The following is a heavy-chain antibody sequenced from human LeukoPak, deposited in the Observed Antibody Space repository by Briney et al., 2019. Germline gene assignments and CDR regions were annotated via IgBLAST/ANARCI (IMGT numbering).Heavy chain of an antibody. J-gene: IGHJ4*02. CDR1: GFTFSSYG. CDR3: AKDQSDTATTPYFDY. Sequence: AGRSLRLSCAASGFTFSSYGMHWVRQAPGKGLEWVAVISYDGSNKYYSDSVKGRFTISRDNSKNTLYLQMNSLRAEDTAVYYCAKDQSDTATTPYFDYWGQGTLVTVSS. V-gene: IGHV3-30*18. CDR2: ISYDGSNK. D-gene: IGHD5-18*01.